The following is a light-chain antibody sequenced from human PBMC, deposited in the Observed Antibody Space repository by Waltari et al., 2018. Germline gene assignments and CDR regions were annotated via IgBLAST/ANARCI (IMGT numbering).Light chain of an antibody. Sequence: IVMTQSPDSLAVSLGERPTLSCKSSQSVLYSSNNKNHLAWYQQKSGQPPKLLISCASTRASGVPDRFSGSGSGTDFTLTISSLQTEDVAVYFCQQYYSSPVTFGGGTKVEIK. V-gene: IGKV4-1*01. CDR1: QSVLYSSNNKNH. CDR2: CAS. J-gene: IGKJ4*01. CDR3: QQYYSSPVT.